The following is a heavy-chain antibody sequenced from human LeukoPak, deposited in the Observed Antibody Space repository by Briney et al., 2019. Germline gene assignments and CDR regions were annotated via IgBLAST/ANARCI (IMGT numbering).Heavy chain of an antibody. CDR3: ATALMFYPGNIDS. CDR2: IYSGGRT. CDR1: GASISTGEDN. Sequence: SETLSLTCTVSGASISTGEDNWSCIRQAPGRGLEWIGYIYSGGRTSYNPSPESRVSMSLDTSKNQFSLKVHSVSAADTAVYYCATALMFYPGNIDSWGQGTLVTVSS. D-gene: IGHD1-14*01. J-gene: IGHJ5*02. V-gene: IGHV4-30-4*01.